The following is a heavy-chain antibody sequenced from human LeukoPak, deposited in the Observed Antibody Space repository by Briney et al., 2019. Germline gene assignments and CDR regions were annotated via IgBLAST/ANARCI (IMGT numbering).Heavy chain of an antibody. Sequence: SVKVSCKASGGTFSSYATSWVRQAPGQGLEWMGRIIPIFGIANYAQKFQGRVTITADKSTSTAYMELSSLRSEDTAVYYCAREDTTYYDFWSGYKPPDYWGQGTLVTVSS. V-gene: IGHV1-69*04. CDR3: AREDTTYYDFWSGYKPPDY. J-gene: IGHJ4*02. CDR2: IIPIFGIA. D-gene: IGHD3-3*01. CDR1: GGTFSSYA.